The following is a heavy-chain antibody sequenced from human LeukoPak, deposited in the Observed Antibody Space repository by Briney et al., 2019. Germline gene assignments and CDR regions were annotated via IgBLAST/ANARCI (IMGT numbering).Heavy chain of an antibody. CDR3: ARGSIVGATFDYFDY. Sequence: ASVKVSCKASGYTFTGYYIHWVRQAPGQGLEWMGWINPNSGGTNYAQKFQGRVTMTRDTSISTAYMNLSRLRSDDTAVYYCARGSIVGATFDYFDYWGQGTLVTVSS. V-gene: IGHV1-2*02. D-gene: IGHD1-26*01. CDR1: GYTFTGYY. J-gene: IGHJ4*02. CDR2: INPNSGGT.